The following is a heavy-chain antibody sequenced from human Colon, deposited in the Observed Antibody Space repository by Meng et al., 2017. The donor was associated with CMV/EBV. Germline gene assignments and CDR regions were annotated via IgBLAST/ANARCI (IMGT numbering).Heavy chain of an antibody. J-gene: IGHJ4*02. CDR2: ISFDASNK. CDR3: ARDAVVGPTSRSGIGYFDQ. Sequence: GGSLRLSCAASGFSISPYAMQWVRQAPGKGLERVAVISFDASNKRYADSVKGRFAISRDNSKDTLYLEMNSLRTEDTAVDYCARDAVVGPTSRSGIGYFDQWGQGTLVTVSS. CDR1: GFSISPYA. V-gene: IGHV3-30*01. D-gene: IGHD1-26*01.